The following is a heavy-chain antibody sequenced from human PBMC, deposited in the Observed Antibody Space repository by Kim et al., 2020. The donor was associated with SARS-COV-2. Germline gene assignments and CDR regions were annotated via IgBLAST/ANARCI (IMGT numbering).Heavy chain of an antibody. Sequence: GGSLRLSCVVSGFSVSDNYMTWVRQAPGKGLEWVSEFYSDEYTHYADSVKGRFTISRHNSKNTLYLQMDSLRADDTAVYYCARDRRGGTFFDLWGQGTLVTVSS. CDR3: ARDRRGGTFFDL. J-gene: IGHJ4*02. CDR2: FYSDEYT. V-gene: IGHV3-53*04. CDR1: GFSVSDNY.